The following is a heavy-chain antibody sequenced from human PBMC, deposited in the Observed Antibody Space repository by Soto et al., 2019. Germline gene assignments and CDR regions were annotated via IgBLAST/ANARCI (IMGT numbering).Heavy chain of an antibody. J-gene: IGHJ4*02. V-gene: IGHV3-33*01. CDR1: GFTFSSNG. Sequence: QVQLVESGGGVVQPGRSLRLSCAASGFTFSSNGMHWVRQAPGKGLEWVALIWYDGSNKYYADSVKGRFTISRDNSKNTLYLQMSSLRADDTAVYYCAREASYGSFDYWGQGTLVTVSS. CDR3: AREASYGSFDY. D-gene: IGHD5-18*01. CDR2: IWYDGSNK.